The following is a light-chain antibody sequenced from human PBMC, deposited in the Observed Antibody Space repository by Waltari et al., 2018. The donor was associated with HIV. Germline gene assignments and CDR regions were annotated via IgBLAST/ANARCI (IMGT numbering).Light chain of an antibody. CDR1: QDITTY. Sequence: DIPMTQSPSSLSASVGDSVPLTCRASQDITTYLNWYQQKSGEAPKLLIYVASRLQSEVTSRFSGSGSGTDFTLTINSLQPEDFATYYCQQSYSTPWTFGQGTKV. CDR2: VAS. V-gene: IGKV1-39*01. CDR3: QQSYSTPWT. J-gene: IGKJ1*01.